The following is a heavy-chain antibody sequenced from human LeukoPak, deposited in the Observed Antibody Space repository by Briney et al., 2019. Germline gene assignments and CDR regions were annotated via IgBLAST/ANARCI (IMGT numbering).Heavy chain of an antibody. V-gene: IGHV4-34*01. CDR3: ARDGIPMDV. CDR1: GGSFSGYY. Sequence: SETLSLTCAVYGGSFSGYYWSWIRQPPGKGLEWIGEINHSGSTNYNPSLKSRVTISVDTSENQFSLKLSSVTAADTAVYYCARDGIPMDVWGKGTTVTVSS. J-gene: IGHJ6*03. CDR2: INHSGST.